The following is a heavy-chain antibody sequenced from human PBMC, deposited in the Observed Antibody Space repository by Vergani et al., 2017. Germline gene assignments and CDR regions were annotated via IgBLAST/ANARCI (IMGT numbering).Heavy chain of an antibody. Sequence: QVQLQQWGAGLLKPSETLSLTCAVYGGSFSGYYWSWIRQPPGKGLEWIGEINHSGSTNYNPSLKSRVTISVDTSKNQFSRKLSSVTAADTAVYYCARGGSSSWYKRGFDYWGQGTLVTVSS. V-gene: IGHV4-34*01. CDR3: ARGGSSSWYKRGFDY. J-gene: IGHJ4*02. D-gene: IGHD6-13*01. CDR2: INHSGST. CDR1: GGSFSGYY.